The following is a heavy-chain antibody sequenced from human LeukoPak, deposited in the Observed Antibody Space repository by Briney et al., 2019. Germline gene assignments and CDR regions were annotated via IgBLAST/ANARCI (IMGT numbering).Heavy chain of an antibody. J-gene: IGHJ4*02. D-gene: IGHD5-12*01. V-gene: IGHV1-18*01. CDR3: ARDEVEIVGPTPFDY. CDR1: GYTFTSYG. Sequence: ASVKVSCKASGYTFTSYGISWVRQAPGQGLEWMGWISAYDGNTNYAQKLQGRVTMTTDTSTSTAYMELRSLRSDDTAVYYCARDEVEIVGPTPFDYWGQGTLVTVSS. CDR2: ISAYDGNT.